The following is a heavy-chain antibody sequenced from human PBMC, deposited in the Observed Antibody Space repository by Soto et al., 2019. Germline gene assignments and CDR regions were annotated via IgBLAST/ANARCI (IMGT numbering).Heavy chain of an antibody. CDR1: GGSISSGGYS. CDR3: ARATIVLVPAAMVSHWFDP. Sequence: TSETLSLTCAASGGSISSGGYSWSWLRQPPGKGLEWIGYMYHSGSTYYNPSLKSRVTISVDTSKNQFSLKLSSVTAADTAVYYCARATIVLVPAAMVSHWFDPWGQGTLVTVSS. V-gene: IGHV4-30-2*05. J-gene: IGHJ5*02. D-gene: IGHD2-2*01. CDR2: MYHSGST.